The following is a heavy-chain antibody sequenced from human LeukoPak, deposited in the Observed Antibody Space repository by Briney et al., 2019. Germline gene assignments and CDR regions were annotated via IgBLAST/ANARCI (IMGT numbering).Heavy chain of an antibody. CDR2: IYYSGST. CDR1: GGSISSYY. Sequence: SETLSLTCTVSGGSISSYYWSWIRQPPGKGLEWIGYIYYSGSTNYNPSLKSRVTISVDTSKNQFSLKLSSVTAADTAVYYCAREGSSGGSFDYGGREPRVPVPS. V-gene: IGHV4-59*01. J-gene: IGHJ4*02. D-gene: IGHD6-19*01. CDR3: AREGSSGGSFDY.